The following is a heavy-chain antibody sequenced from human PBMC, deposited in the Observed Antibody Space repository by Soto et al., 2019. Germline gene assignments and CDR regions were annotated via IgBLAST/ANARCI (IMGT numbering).Heavy chain of an antibody. Sequence: QVQLVESGGGVVQPGRSLRLSCAASGITFSNYGTHWVRQAPGKGLEWVAVIWYDGRDKHYADSVKGRFTISRDNSKNTLYLQINTLTAADTAVYYCVSGYGYFENWGQGSLVTVSS. CDR2: IWYDGRDK. J-gene: IGHJ4*02. D-gene: IGHD3-22*01. V-gene: IGHV3-33*01. CDR1: GITFSNYG. CDR3: VSGYGYFEN.